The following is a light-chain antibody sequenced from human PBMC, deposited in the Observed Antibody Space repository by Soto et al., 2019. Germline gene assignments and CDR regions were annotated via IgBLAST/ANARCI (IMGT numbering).Light chain of an antibody. CDR3: QQYVRSPWT. CDR2: GAS. CDR1: QSVSSDY. V-gene: IGKV3-20*01. Sequence: EIVLTQSPGTLSLSPGERATLSCRASQSVSSDYFAWYQQKRGQAPRLLIYGASSRATGIPARFSGSGSGTDFTLTISRLEPEDFAIYYCQQYVRSPWTFGQGTTVEIK. J-gene: IGKJ1*01.